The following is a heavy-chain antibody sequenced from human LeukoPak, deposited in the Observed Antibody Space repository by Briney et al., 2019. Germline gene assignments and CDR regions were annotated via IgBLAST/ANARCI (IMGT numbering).Heavy chain of an antibody. D-gene: IGHD4-17*01. J-gene: IGHJ3*02. V-gene: IGHV4-59*01. Sequence: PSETLSLTCTVSGGSLNFFSWSWIRQPPGKGPEWSGFISYTGTTYYNPSLKSRVTISLDTSKNHFSLNLGSATAADTAVYYCARDFARNSGDYGNDGFDIWGLGTMVTVSS. CDR3: ARDFARNSGDYGNDGFDI. CDR1: GGSLNFFS. CDR2: ISYTGTT.